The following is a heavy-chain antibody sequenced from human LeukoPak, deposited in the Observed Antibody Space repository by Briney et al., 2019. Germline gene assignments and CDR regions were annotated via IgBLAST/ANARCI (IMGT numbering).Heavy chain of an antibody. D-gene: IGHD5-18*01. CDR2: IYYSGST. V-gene: IGHV4-61*08. J-gene: IGHJ4*02. Sequence: SETLSLTCTVSGGSISSGGYYWSWIRQPPGKGLEWIGYIYYSGSTNYNPSLKSRVTISVDTSKNQFSLKLSSVTAADTAVYYCARKGGTAIVDYWGQGTLVTVSS. CDR3: ARKGGTAIVDY. CDR1: GGSISSGGYY.